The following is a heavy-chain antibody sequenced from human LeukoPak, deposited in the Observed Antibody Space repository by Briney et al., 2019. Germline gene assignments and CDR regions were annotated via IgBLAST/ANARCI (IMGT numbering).Heavy chain of an antibody. D-gene: IGHD3-16*01. CDR2: MNPNSGNT. V-gene: IGHV1-8*01. CDR1: GFTFTSHD. Sequence: RASVNVSCKASGFTFTSHDYNWVRQATGQGLEWMGWMNPNSGNTGYAQKFQGRVTMTRDTSITTVYMELSSLTSEDTAVYYCARGPFYTLPLDYWGQGTLVTVSS. J-gene: IGHJ4*02. CDR3: ARGPFYTLPLDY.